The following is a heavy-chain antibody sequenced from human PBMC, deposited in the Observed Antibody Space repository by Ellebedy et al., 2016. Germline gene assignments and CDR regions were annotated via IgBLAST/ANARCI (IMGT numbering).Heavy chain of an antibody. J-gene: IGHJ6*02. D-gene: IGHD6-6*01. CDR3: ARDMWPRADRIAARPDYYYYGMDV. CDR2: INPNSGDT. V-gene: IGHV1-2*06. Sequence: ASVKVSCKASGYTFTGYYIHWVRQAPGQGLEWMGRINPNSGDTNYAQKFQGRVTMTRDTSINTAYMELSSLRSEDTAVYYCARDMWPRADRIAARPDYYYYGMDVWGQGTTVTVSS. CDR1: GYTFTGYY.